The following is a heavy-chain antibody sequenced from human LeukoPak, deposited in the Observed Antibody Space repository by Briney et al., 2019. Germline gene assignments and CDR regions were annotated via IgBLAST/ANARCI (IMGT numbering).Heavy chain of an antibody. CDR3: AGTHFDSLGWLDP. CDR2: IYYSGST. CDR1: GGSISSNSYY. Sequence: SETLSLTCTVSGGSISSNSYYWGWIRQPPGKGLEWIGSIYYSGSTYYNPSVKSRVTLSVDVSKNRFSLNLTSVTAADTALYFCAGTHFDSLGWLDPWGQGIQVIVSS. J-gene: IGHJ5*02. D-gene: IGHD3-9*01. V-gene: IGHV4-39*07.